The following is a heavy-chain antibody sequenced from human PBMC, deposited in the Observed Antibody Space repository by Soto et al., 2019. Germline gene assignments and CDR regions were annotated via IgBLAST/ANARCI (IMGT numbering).Heavy chain of an antibody. J-gene: IGHJ4*02. CDR2: VSGSGGST. CDR1: GFTLRSYA. CDR3: AKWPGDTATHSSFEY. V-gene: IGHV3-23*01. Sequence: EVQLLESGGGLVQPGGSLRLSCAVSGFTLRSYAMSWVRQAPGKGLEWVSAVSGSGGSTYYADSVKGRFTISRDNSKNMLYLHMNSLRAEDTAVYYCAKWPGDTATHSSFEYWGQGTLVTVSS. D-gene: IGHD4-17*01.